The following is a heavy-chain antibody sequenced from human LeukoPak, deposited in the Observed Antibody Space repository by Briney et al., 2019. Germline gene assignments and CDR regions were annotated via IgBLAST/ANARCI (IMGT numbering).Heavy chain of an antibody. Sequence: GASVKVSCKVSGYTLTELSIHWVRQAPGKGLEWMGGFDPEDGETIYAQKFQGRVTMTEDTSTDTAYMELSSLRSEDTAVYYCATAHITGLGYGDYVGGQAFDIWGQGTMVTVSS. V-gene: IGHV1-24*01. CDR1: GYTLTELS. CDR3: ATAHITGLGYGDYVGGQAFDI. J-gene: IGHJ3*02. CDR2: FDPEDGET. D-gene: IGHD4-17*01.